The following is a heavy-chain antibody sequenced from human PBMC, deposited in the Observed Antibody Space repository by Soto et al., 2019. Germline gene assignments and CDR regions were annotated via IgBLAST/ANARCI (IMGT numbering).Heavy chain of an antibody. CDR2: TGTAGHT. CDR1: GFNFSSYD. CDR3: ARVGKSCNYDC. Sequence: EVQLVESGGGLVQPGGSLRLSCAASGFNFSSYDMHCVRQATGKGLEWVSATGTAGHTYYPVSVKGRFTISRENARNSLYLQMNSLRSGDTGVYYCARVGKSCNYDCRGQGTLV. D-gene: IGHD1-7*01. J-gene: IGHJ4*02. V-gene: IGHV3-13*01.